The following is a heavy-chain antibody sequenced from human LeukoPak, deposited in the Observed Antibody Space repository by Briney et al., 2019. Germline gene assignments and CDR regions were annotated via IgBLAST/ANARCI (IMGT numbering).Heavy chain of an antibody. Sequence: ASVKVSCKASGYTFTGYYMHWVRQAPGQGLEWMGWINPNSGGTNYAQKFQGRVTMTRDTSISTAYMELSRLRSDDTAVYYCAREADCSGGSCYFPFDYWGQGTLVTVSS. D-gene: IGHD2-15*01. CDR3: AREADCSGGSCYFPFDY. V-gene: IGHV1-2*02. CDR1: GYTFTGYY. CDR2: INPNSGGT. J-gene: IGHJ4*02.